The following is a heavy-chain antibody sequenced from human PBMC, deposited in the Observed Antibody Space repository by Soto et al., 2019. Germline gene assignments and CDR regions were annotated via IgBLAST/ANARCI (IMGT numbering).Heavy chain of an antibody. J-gene: IGHJ5*02. D-gene: IGHD4-17*01. V-gene: IGHV3-66*01. Sequence: EVQLVESGGGLVQPGGSLRLSCAASGFTVTNDYMSWVRQAPGKGLEWVSVIYAGGNTYYADSVKGGVTISRDTSKNTVYLHMNGLRAEETAVYYCARARTSVTTSWFDPWGQGTLVVVSS. CDR3: ARARTSVTTSWFDP. CDR1: GFTVTNDY. CDR2: IYAGGNT.